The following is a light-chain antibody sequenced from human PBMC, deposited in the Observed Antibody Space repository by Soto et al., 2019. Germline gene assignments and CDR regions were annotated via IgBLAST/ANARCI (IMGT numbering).Light chain of an antibody. CDR2: EVS. CDR3: TSYTDTKTGV. Sequence: QSALTQPASVSGSPGQSITISCTGTSSDVGRYNYVSWYQQHPGKAPKLMIYEVSNRPSGVSNRFSASKSGNTASLTISGLQAEDEADYYCTSYTDTKTGVFGGGTKLTVL. CDR1: SSDVGRYNY. J-gene: IGLJ3*02. V-gene: IGLV2-14*01.